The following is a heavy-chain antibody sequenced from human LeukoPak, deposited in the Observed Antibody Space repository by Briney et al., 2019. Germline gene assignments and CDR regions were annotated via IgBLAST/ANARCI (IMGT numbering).Heavy chain of an antibody. D-gene: IGHD1-26*01. J-gene: IGHJ6*03. Sequence: ASVKVSCKVSGYTLTELSMHWVRQAPGKGLEWMGGFDPEDGETIYAQKFQGRVTMTEDTSTDTAYMELSSPRSEDTAVYYCATDWNFRGGSYYYYYYYMDVWGKGTTVTVSS. CDR2: FDPEDGET. CDR3: ATDWNFRGGSYYYYYYYMDV. V-gene: IGHV1-24*01. CDR1: GYTLTELS.